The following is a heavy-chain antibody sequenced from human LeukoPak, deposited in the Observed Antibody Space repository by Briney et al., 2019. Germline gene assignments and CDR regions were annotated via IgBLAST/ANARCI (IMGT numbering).Heavy chain of an antibody. V-gene: IGHV4-61*02. Sequence: SETLSLTCTVSGGSISSGSYYWSWIRQPAGKGLEWIGRIYTSGSTNYNPSLKSRVTISVDTSKNQFSLKLSSVTAADTAVYYCARDTDTVGFDYWGQGTLVTVSS. CDR3: ARDTDTVGFDY. D-gene: IGHD4-17*01. J-gene: IGHJ4*02. CDR2: IYTSGST. CDR1: GGSISSGSYY.